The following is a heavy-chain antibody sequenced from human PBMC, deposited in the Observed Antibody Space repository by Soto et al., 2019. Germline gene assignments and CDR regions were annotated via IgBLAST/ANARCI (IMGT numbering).Heavy chain of an antibody. CDR1: GFTFSSYS. D-gene: IGHD6-19*01. CDR3: ARDRIAVAGNPLDY. J-gene: IGHJ4*02. V-gene: IGHV3-21*01. Sequence: SGGSLRLSCAASGFTFSSYSMNWVRQAPGKGLEWVSSISSSSSYIYYADSVKGRFTISRDNAKNSLYLQMNSLRAEDTAVYYCARDRIAVAGNPLDYWGQGTLVTVSS. CDR2: ISSSSSYI.